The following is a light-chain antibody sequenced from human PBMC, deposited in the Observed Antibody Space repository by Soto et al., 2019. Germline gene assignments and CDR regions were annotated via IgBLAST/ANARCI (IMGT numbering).Light chain of an antibody. CDR1: QAIGTY. V-gene: IGKV1-39*01. J-gene: IGKJ1*01. Sequence: DIQFTQSPSSLSVSVGDAITITCRASQAIGTYLGWFQQKPGKAPKLLIYLASTLETGVPSRFSGSGSGTYFTLTISSLQPEDFATYYCQQSHRSPPTFGQGTRVDLK. CDR2: LAS. CDR3: QQSHRSPPT.